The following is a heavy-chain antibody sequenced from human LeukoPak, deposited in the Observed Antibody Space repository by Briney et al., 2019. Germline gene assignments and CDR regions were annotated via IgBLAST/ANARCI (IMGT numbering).Heavy chain of an antibody. J-gene: IGHJ6*03. V-gene: IGHV3-7*01. Sequence: PGGSLRLSCAASGFTFSSYWMSWVRQAPGKGLEWVANIKQDGSEKYYVDSVKGRFTISRDNAKNSLYLQMNSLRAEDTAVYYCASQTYYDFWSGYYYCYMDVWGKGTTVTVSS. CDR3: ASQTYYDFWSGYYYCYMDV. CDR1: GFTFSSYW. CDR2: IKQDGSEK. D-gene: IGHD3-3*01.